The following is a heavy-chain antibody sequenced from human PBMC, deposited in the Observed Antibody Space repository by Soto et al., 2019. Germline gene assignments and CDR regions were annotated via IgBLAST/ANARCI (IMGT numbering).Heavy chain of an antibody. Sequence: LXLSCAASRFNFRNYSMNWVRQAPWKGLEWVSGTSGSGAGIHYADSVNGRFSISKDNSKSKLYLQMNSLRAEDTAVYYCAKSYGDYGARNSHYYGMDVCGQGTTVTVSS. CDR2: TSGSGAGI. J-gene: IGHJ6*02. V-gene: IGHV3-23*01. D-gene: IGHD4-17*01. CDR3: AKSYGDYGARNSHYYGMDV. CDR1: RFNFRNYS.